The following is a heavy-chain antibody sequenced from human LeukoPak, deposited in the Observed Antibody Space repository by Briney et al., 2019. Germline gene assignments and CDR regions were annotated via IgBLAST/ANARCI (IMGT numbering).Heavy chain of an antibody. CDR3: ARERRLTGERYFDY. V-gene: IGHV1-2*02. CDR2: INPNSGGT. CDR1: GYTFTGYY. J-gene: IGHJ4*02. D-gene: IGHD7-27*01. Sequence: ASVKVSCKASGYTFTGYYMHWVRQAPGQGLEWMGWINPNSGGTNYAQKFQGRVTMTRDTSISTVYMELSSLRSEDTAVYYCARERRLTGERYFDYWGQGTLVTVSS.